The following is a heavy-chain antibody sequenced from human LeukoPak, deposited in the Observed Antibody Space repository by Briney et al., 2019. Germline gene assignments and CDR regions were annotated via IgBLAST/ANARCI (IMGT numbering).Heavy chain of an antibody. CDR2: TYYSGTS. D-gene: IGHD6-13*01. V-gene: IGHV4-59*01. Sequence: PSETLSLTRTVSGGSIRSSHWSWIRQPPGKGLEFIGYTYYSGTSNYNPSLKSRVTMSVDTSNNHFSLKLNSVTAADTAVCYCAKDAGYRTIYWFDPWGQGTLVTVSS. CDR3: AKDAGYRTIYWFDP. J-gene: IGHJ5*02. CDR1: GGSIRSSH.